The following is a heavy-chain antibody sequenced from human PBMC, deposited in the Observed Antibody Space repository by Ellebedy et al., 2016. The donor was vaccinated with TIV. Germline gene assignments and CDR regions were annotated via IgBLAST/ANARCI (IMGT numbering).Heavy chain of an antibody. CDR1: GYTFTTFA. CDR3: ARDALGYCSGGSCSNSWFDP. Sequence: AASVKVSCKASGYTFTTFAIHWVRQAPGQSLEWMGWTNVADANTKYSQKFQGRVTFTRDTSANTAYMHLSSLTSEDSAVYYCARDALGYCSGGSCSNSWFDPWGQGTLVTVSS. D-gene: IGHD2-15*01. V-gene: IGHV1-3*01. CDR2: TNVADANT. J-gene: IGHJ5*02.